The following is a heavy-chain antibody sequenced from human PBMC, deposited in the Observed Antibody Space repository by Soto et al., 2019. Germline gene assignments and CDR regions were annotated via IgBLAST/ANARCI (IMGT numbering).Heavy chain of an antibody. Sequence: ASVKVSCKASGYSFTDYHIHWVRQAPGQGLEWLGRINPKSGGTSTAQKFQGWVTMTTDTSISTASMELTRLTSDDTAIYYCARGDSTDCSNGVCSFFYDHDMDVWGQGTTVTVSS. CDR3: ARGDSTDCSNGVCSFFYDHDMDV. D-gene: IGHD2-8*01. V-gene: IGHV1-2*04. J-gene: IGHJ6*02. CDR1: GYSFTDYH. CDR2: INPKSGGT.